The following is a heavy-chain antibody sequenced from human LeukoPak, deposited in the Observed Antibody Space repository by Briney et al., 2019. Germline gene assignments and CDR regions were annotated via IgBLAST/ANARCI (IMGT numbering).Heavy chain of an antibody. CDR3: ARDRSAYSSGWYGTPSDY. CDR1: GFSFSDYN. J-gene: IGHJ4*02. CDR2: ISSTSSSI. Sequence: PGGSLRLSCAASGFSFSDYNMNWVRQAPGKGLEWVSSISSTSSSIDYADSVKGRFTISRDNAKNSLYLQMNSLRAEDTAVYYCARDRSAYSSGWYGTPSDYWGQGTLVTVSS. D-gene: IGHD6-19*01. V-gene: IGHV3-21*01.